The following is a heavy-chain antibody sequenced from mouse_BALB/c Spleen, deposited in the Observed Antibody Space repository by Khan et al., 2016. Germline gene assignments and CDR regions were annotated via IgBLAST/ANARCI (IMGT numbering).Heavy chain of an antibody. Sequence: QVQLQQPGAELVRPGASVKLSCKASGYTFISFWMNWVKQRPGQGLEWVGNIYPSDSYTNYNPKFKDKATLTVDTSSSTAYMQLSSPTSEDSAVYYCTRADYYGSSYTRDYWGQGTSVTVSS. D-gene: IGHD1-1*01. J-gene: IGHJ4*01. V-gene: IGHV1-69*02. CDR2: IYPSDSYT. CDR1: GYTFISFW. CDR3: TRADYYGSSYTRDY.